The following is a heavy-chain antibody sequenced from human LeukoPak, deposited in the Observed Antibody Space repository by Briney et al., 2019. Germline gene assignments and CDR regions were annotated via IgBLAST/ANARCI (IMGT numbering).Heavy chain of an antibody. Sequence: PSETLSLTCAVYGGSLSGYYWSWIRQPPGKGREWIGEINHSGSTNYNPSLKSRVTISVDTSKNQFSLKLSSVTAADTAVYYCARGHWGGGLDYWGQGTLVTVSS. CDR1: GGSLSGYY. J-gene: IGHJ4*02. CDR3: ARGHWGGGLDY. D-gene: IGHD3-16*01. CDR2: INHSGST. V-gene: IGHV4-34*01.